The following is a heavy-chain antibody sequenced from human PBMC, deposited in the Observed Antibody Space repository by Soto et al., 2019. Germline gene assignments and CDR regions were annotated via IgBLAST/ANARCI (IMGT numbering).Heavy chain of an antibody. J-gene: IGHJ4*02. Sequence: KQSQTLSLTCAISGDSVSSNSAAWNWIRQSPSRGLEWLGRTYYRSKWNNDYAVSVKSRITINPDTSKNQFSLQLNSVTPEDTAVDFCARGPFRGQPPEPYYFDYWGQGTLVTVSS. D-gene: IGHD3-16*01. CDR3: ARGPFRGQPPEPYYFDY. CDR2: TYYRSKWNN. V-gene: IGHV6-1*01. CDR1: GDSVSSNSAA.